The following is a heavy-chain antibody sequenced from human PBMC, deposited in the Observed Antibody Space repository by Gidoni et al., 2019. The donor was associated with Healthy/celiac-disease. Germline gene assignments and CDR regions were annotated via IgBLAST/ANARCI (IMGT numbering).Heavy chain of an antibody. CDR2: INTNTGNP. V-gene: IGHV7-4-1*02. CDR3: AGVVTVTLLDY. J-gene: IGHJ4*02. CDR1: GYTFTSSA. D-gene: IGHD3-16*02. Sequence: QVQLVQSGSEWKKPGASVKVSCKASGYTFTSSAMNWVRPAPGQVLEWMGGINTNTGNPTYAQGFTGRFVFSLDTSVSTAYLQISSLKAEDTAVYYCAGVVTVTLLDYWGQGTLVTVSS.